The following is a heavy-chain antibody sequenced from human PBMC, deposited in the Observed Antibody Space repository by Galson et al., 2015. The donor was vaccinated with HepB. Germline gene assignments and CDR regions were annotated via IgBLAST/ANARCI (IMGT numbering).Heavy chain of an antibody. CDR3: ATQNVLGFSSSSNYYYGLDV. V-gene: IGHV1-69*06. Sequence: SVKVSCKASGGTFTSYAISWVRQAPGQGLEWMGGIIPFFVPANYAQKFQDRVTITADKSTSTAYMELSSLRSEDTAVYYCATQNVLGFSSSSNYYYGLDVWGQGTTVTVSS. CDR1: GGTFTSYA. J-gene: IGHJ6*02. CDR2: IIPFFVPA. D-gene: IGHD6-6*01.